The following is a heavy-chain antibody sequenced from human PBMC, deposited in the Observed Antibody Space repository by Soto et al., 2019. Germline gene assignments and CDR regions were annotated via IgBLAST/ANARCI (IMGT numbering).Heavy chain of an antibody. CDR1: GYTFTSHG. V-gene: IGHV1-18*01. CDR2: ISPYNGNT. Sequence: ASVKVSCKASGYTFTSHGISWVRQAPGQGLEWMGWISPYNGNTNFAQKLQGRVTMTTDTSTSTAYMELRSLRSDDTAVYYCARYCSGGSCYHLNWFDPWGQGTLVTVSS. J-gene: IGHJ5*02. CDR3: ARYCSGGSCYHLNWFDP. D-gene: IGHD2-15*01.